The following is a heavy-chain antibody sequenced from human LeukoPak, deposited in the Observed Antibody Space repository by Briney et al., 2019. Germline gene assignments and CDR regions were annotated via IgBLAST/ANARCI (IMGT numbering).Heavy chain of an antibody. Sequence: GGSLRLSCAASGFTFSSYAISWVRQAPGKGLEWVSGISSSGGNTYYADSVKGRFTISRDNSKNTVYLQMISLRAEDTAVYHCAKEAGNGWSYFDYWGQGTLVTVSS. J-gene: IGHJ4*02. D-gene: IGHD6-19*01. CDR1: GFTFSSYA. CDR3: AKEAGNGWSYFDY. V-gene: IGHV3-23*01. CDR2: ISSSGGNT.